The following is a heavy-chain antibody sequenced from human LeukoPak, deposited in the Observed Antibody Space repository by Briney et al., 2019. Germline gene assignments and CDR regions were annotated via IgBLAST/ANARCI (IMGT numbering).Heavy chain of an antibody. V-gene: IGHV4-34*01. D-gene: IGHD3-3*01. Sequence: SETLSLTCAVYGGSFSGYYWSWIRQPPGKGLEWIGEINHSGSTNYNPSLKSRVTISVDTSKNQFSLKLSSVTAADTAVYYCARHEWRDPLRYYYYGMDVWGQGTTVTVSS. CDR2: INHSGST. CDR1: GGSFSGYY. J-gene: IGHJ6*02. CDR3: ARHEWRDPLRYYYYGMDV.